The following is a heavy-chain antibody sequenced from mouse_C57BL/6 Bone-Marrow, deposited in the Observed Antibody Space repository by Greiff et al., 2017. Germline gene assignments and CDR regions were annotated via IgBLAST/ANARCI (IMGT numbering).Heavy chain of an antibody. CDR3: ARYYYSPYCYFDV. V-gene: IGHV1-69*01. D-gene: IGHD1-1*01. Sequence: QVQLQQPEAELVMPGASVKLSCKASGYTFTSYWMHWVKQRPGQGLEWIGEIDPSDSYTNYNQKFKGKSTLTVDKSSSTAYMQLSSLTSEDAAVYYCARYYYSPYCYFDVWGTGTTVTVSS. J-gene: IGHJ1*03. CDR2: IDPSDSYT. CDR1: GYTFTSYW.